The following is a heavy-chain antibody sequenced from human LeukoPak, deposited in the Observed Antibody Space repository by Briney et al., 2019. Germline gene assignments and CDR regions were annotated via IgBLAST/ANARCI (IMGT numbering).Heavy chain of an antibody. V-gene: IGHV3-48*03. J-gene: IGHJ4*02. D-gene: IGHD6-19*01. CDR2: ISSSGSNI. CDR3: AKDISRGWYAGYFDY. Sequence: GGSLRLSCAASGFTFSSYEMNWVRQAPGKGLEWVSYISSSGSNIYYADSVKGRFTISRDNSNNSLYLQMNSLRTEDTALYHCAKDISRGWYAGYFDYWGQGTLVTVSS. CDR1: GFTFSSYE.